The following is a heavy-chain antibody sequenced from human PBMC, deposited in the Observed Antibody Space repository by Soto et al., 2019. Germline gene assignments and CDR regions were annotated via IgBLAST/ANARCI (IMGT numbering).Heavy chain of an antibody. Sequence: QVQLQESGPGLVKPSGTLSLTCDVSGGSITSTNWWSWVRQTPGKGLEWIGDVYHSGSINYSPSFSSRVTISADKSQNQFSGRLTSVTVADTAVYYCARREAVDLNWFDTWGRGTLVTVSS. V-gene: IGHV4-4*02. D-gene: IGHD5-12*01. CDR3: ARREAVDLNWFDT. J-gene: IGHJ5*02. CDR2: VYHSGSI. CDR1: GGSITSTNW.